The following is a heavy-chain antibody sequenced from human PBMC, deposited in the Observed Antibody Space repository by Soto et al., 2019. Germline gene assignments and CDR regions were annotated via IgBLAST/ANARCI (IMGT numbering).Heavy chain of an antibody. V-gene: IGHV1-3*05. D-gene: IGHD2-21*02. CDR2: INAGNGNT. CDR3: ARSIVVVTALDY. J-gene: IGHJ4*02. Sequence: QVQLVQSGAEEKNPGASVKVSCKASGYTFTSYAMHWVRQAPGHRLEWMGWINAGNGNTKYSQKFQGRVTITRDTSASTAYMELSSLRSEDTAVYDCARSIVVVTALDYWGQGTLVTVSS. CDR1: GYTFTSYA.